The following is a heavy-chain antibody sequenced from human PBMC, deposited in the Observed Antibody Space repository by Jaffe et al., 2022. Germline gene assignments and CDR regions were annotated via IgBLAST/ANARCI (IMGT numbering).Heavy chain of an antibody. D-gene: IGHD5-12*01. J-gene: IGHJ4*02. CDR3: AKDIRGYSGYVDY. Sequence: QVQLVESGGGVVQPGGSLRLSCAASGFTFSSYGMHWVRQAPGKGLEWVAFIRYDGSNKYYADSVKGRFTISRDNSKNTLYLQMNSLRAEDTAVYYCAKDIRGYSGYVDYWGQGTLVTVSS. V-gene: IGHV3-30*02. CDR2: IRYDGSNK. CDR1: GFTFSSYG.